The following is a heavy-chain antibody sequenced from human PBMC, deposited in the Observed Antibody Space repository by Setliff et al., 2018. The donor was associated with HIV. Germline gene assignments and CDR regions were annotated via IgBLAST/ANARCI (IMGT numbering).Heavy chain of an antibody. J-gene: IGHJ6*02. Sequence: SVKVSCKASGYTFSTYSLSWVRQAPGQGLEWMGGIIPIFGAAKYAPKFQTRVTITADESTSTAYMDLSSLTSEDTAVYYCARGLEEMAYYGMDVWGQGTTVTVSS. D-gene: IGHD5-12*01. V-gene: IGHV1-69*13. CDR1: GYTFSTYS. CDR2: IIPIFGAA. CDR3: ARGLEEMAYYGMDV.